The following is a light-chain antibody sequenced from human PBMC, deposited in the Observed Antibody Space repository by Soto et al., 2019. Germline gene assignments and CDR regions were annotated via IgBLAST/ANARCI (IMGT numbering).Light chain of an antibody. CDR2: GAS. CDR3: QQYGSSPTWT. V-gene: IGKV3-20*01. Sequence: ESVLTQSPGTLSLSPGERATLSCRASQSVSNNYLAWYRQKPGQAPRLLIYGASTRATGIPDRFSGSGSGTDFTLTISRLEPEDSAVYFCQQYGSSPTWTFGQGIKVEIK. CDR1: QSVSNNY. J-gene: IGKJ1*01.